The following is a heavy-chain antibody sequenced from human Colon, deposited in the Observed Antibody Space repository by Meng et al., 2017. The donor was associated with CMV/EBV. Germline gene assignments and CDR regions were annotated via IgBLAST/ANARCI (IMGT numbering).Heavy chain of an antibody. CDR1: GFTFSDYY. D-gene: IGHD6-13*01. J-gene: IGHJ4*02. CDR2: ISSSSTI. V-gene: IGHV3-69-1*01. Sequence: GESLKISCAASGFTFSDYYMNWVRQAPGKGLEWVSSISSSSTIYYADSVKGRFTISRDNAKNSLYLQMNSLRAEDTAVYYCAKDGSRVTAAGTYFHYWGQGTLVTVSS. CDR3: AKDGSRVTAAGTYFHY.